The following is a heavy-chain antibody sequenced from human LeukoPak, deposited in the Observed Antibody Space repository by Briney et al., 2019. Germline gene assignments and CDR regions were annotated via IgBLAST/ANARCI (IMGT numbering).Heavy chain of an antibody. CDR2: ISSSSTI. CDR1: GFTFSSKW. D-gene: IGHD6-13*01. Sequence: GGSLRLSCAASGFTFSSKWMTWVRQAPGKGLEWVSYISSSSTIYYADSVKGRFTISRDNSKNTLYLQMNSLRAEDTAVYYCASSPSSYFDYWGQGSLVTVSS. CDR3: ASSPSSYFDY. V-gene: IGHV3-48*01. J-gene: IGHJ4*02.